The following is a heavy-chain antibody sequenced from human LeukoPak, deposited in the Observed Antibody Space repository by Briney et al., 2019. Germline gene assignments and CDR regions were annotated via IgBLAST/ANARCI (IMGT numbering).Heavy chain of an antibody. D-gene: IGHD2-2*02. CDR3: AREGEDCSSTSCYSGYLDY. V-gene: IGHV3-30-3*01. J-gene: IGHJ4*02. CDR1: GFTFSSYA. CDR2: ISYDGSNK. Sequence: GGSLRLSCAASGFTFSSYAMHWVRQAPGKGLEWVAVISYDGSNKYYADSVKGRFTISRGNSKNTLYLQMNSLRAEDTAVYYCAREGEDCSSTSCYSGYLDYWGQGTLVTVSS.